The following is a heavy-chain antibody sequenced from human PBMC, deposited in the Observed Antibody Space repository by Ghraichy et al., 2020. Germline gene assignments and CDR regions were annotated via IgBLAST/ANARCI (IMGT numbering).Heavy chain of an antibody. J-gene: IGHJ4*02. CDR3: AKGHRNGWFVSDY. Sequence: GGSLRLSCAASGFSFSTYGMHWVRQAPGKGLEWVAVISYDGNTKYYADSVKGRFTLSRDNSKNTLYLQMLSLRVEDTGLYYCAKGHRNGWFVSDYWGQGTLVTVSS. V-gene: IGHV3-30*18. D-gene: IGHD6-19*01. CDR2: ISYDGNTK. CDR1: GFSFSTYG.